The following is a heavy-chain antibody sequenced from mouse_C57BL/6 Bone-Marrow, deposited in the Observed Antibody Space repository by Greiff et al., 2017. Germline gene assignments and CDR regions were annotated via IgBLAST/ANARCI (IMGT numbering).Heavy chain of an antibody. CDR3: GRGAGQAWCSY. V-gene: IGHV5-17*01. Sequence: EVKLQESGGGLVKPGGSLKLSCAASGFPFSDYGMHWVRQAPEKGLEWVAYISSGSSTIYYADTVKGRFAISRDNAKNTLFLQMTSLSAEYTAMYYCGRGAGQAWCSYWGQGTLVTVSA. J-gene: IGHJ3*01. D-gene: IGHD6-1*01. CDR2: ISSGSSTI. CDR1: GFPFSDYG.